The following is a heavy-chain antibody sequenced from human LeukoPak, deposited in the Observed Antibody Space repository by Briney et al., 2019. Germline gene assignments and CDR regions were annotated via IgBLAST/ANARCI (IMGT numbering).Heavy chain of an antibody. CDR3: ARVAIPHYYYYYMDV. CDR1: GYTFTSYD. Sequence: ASVKVSCKASGYTFTSYDINWVRQATGQGLEWMGWMNPNSGNTGYAQKFQGRATMTRNTSISTAYMELSSLRSEDTAVYYCARVAIPHYYYYYMDVWGKGTTVTVSS. J-gene: IGHJ6*03. CDR2: MNPNSGNT. V-gene: IGHV1-8*01. D-gene: IGHD2-21*01.